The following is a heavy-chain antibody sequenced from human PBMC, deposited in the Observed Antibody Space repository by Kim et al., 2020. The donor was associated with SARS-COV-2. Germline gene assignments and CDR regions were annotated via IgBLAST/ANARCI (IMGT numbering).Heavy chain of an antibody. CDR1: GFTFSSYG. J-gene: IGHJ3*02. V-gene: IGHV3-30*03. D-gene: IGHD2-21*01. Sequence: GGSLRLSCAASGFTFSSYGMHWVRQAPGKGLEWVAVISYDGSNKYYADSVRGRFTISRDNSKNTLYLQMNSLRAEDTAVYYCAAWEKVADWGGDDAFDIWGQGTMVTVSS. CDR3: AAWEKVADWGGDDAFDI. CDR2: ISYDGSNK.